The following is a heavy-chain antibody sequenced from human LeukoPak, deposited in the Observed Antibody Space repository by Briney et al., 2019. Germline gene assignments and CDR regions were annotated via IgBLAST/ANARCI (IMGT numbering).Heavy chain of an antibody. CDR2: IYYSGST. Sequence: SETLSPTCTVSGGSVSSGSYYWSWIRQPPGKGLEWIGYIYYSGSTNYNPSLKSRVTISLDTSKNQFSLKLSSVTAADTAVYYCARVLAGTTTDHWGQGTLVTVSS. J-gene: IGHJ4*02. D-gene: IGHD1-14*01. CDR3: ARVLAGTTTDH. CDR1: GGSVSSGSYY. V-gene: IGHV4-61*01.